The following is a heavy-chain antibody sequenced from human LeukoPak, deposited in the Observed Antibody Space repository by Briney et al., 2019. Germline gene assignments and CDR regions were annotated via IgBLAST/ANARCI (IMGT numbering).Heavy chain of an antibody. V-gene: IGHV1-24*01. CDR3: ATTAAAGSSWFDP. D-gene: IGHD6-13*01. Sequence: GFDHEDGETIYAQKFQGRVTMTEDTSTDTAYMELSSLRSEDTAVYYCATTAAAGSSWFDPWGQGTLVTVSS. CDR2: FDHEDGET. J-gene: IGHJ5*02.